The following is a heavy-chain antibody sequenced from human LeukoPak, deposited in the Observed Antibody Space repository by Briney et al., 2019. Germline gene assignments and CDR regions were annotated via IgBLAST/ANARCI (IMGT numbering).Heavy chain of an antibody. D-gene: IGHD3-9*01. Sequence: GGSLRLSCAASGFTFSSYEMNWVRQAPGKGLEWVSYISSSGSTIYYADSVKGRFTISRDNAKNSLYLQMNSLRAEDTAVYYCARSTSRNGLRYFDWLFDSDYYYGMDVWGKGTTVTVSS. CDR2: ISSSGSTI. V-gene: IGHV3-48*03. CDR3: ARSTSRNGLRYFDWLFDSDYYYGMDV. J-gene: IGHJ6*04. CDR1: GFTFSSYE.